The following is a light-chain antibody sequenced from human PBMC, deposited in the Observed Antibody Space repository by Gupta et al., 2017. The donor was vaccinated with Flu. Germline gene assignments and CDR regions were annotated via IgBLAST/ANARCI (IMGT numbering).Light chain of an antibody. Sequence: SMTISCTGTSSDVGGYNYVSWYQQHPGKAPKLMMYDVSNRPSGVSNRFSGSKSGNTASLTISGLQAEDEADYYCSSYTSSSTLVFGGGTKLTVL. CDR3: SSYTSSSTLV. CDR2: DVS. V-gene: IGLV2-14*04. CDR1: SSDVGGYNY. J-gene: IGLJ2*01.